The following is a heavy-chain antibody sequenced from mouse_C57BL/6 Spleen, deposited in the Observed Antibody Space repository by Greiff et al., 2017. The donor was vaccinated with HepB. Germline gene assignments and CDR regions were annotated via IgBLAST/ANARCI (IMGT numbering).Heavy chain of an antibody. V-gene: IGHV1-22*01. CDR3: ARDYGSSYVDYYAMDY. Sequence: VHVKQSGPELVKPGASVKMSCKASGYTFTDYNMHWVKQSHGKSLEWIGYINPNNGGTSYNQKFKGKATLTVNKSSSTAYMELRSLTSEDSAVYYCARDYGSSYVDYYAMDYWGQGTSVTVSS. CDR1: GYTFTDYN. CDR2: INPNNGGT. D-gene: IGHD1-1*01. J-gene: IGHJ4*01.